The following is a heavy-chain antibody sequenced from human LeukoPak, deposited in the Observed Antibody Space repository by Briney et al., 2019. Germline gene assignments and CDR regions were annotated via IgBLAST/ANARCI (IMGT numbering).Heavy chain of an antibody. V-gene: IGHV3-15*01. CDR3: TTEGPYYYDSSGYNH. D-gene: IGHD3-22*01. Sequence: GGSLRLSCAASGLTVSDNYMTWVRQAPGKGLEWVGRIKSKTDGGTTDYAAPVKGRFTISRDDSKNTLYLQMNSLKTEDTAVYYCTTEGPYYYDSSGYNHWGQGTLVTVSS. CDR1: GLTVSDNY. J-gene: IGHJ5*02. CDR2: IKSKTDGGTT.